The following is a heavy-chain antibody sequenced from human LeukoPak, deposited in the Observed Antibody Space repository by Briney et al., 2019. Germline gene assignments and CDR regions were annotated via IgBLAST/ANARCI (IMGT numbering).Heavy chain of an antibody. CDR3: ARVGYSSSWFYYYYMYV. CDR2: IYYSGST. CDR1: GGSISIYY. V-gene: IGHV4-59*01. D-gene: IGHD6-13*01. J-gene: IGHJ6*03. Sequence: MPSETLSLTCTVSGGSISIYYWSCIRQPPGNGLEWIGYIYYSGSTNYNPSLKSRVTISVDTSKNQFSLKLSSVTTADTAVYYCARVGYSSSWFYYYYMYVWVKGTTVTVSS.